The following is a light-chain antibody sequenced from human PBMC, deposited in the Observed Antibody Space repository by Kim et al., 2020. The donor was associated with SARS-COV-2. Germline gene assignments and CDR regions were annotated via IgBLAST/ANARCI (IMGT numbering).Light chain of an antibody. V-gene: IGLV1-44*01. Sequence: ELTQPPSASGTPGQRVTISCSGSSSNIGSNTVNWYQQLPGTAPKLLIYSNNQRPSGVPDRFSGSKSGTPASLAISGLQSEDEADYYCAAWDDSLNGVVFGGGTQLTVL. CDR1: SSNIGSNT. CDR2: SNN. CDR3: AAWDDSLNGVV. J-gene: IGLJ2*01.